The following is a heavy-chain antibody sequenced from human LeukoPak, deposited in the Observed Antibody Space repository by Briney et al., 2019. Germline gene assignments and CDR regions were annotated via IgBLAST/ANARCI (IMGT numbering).Heavy chain of an antibody. J-gene: IGHJ4*02. CDR1: GGTFSSYA. CDR3: AMSGSYSNPDY. Sequence: ASVKVSCKASGGTFSSYAISWVRQAPGQGLEWMGRIIPIFGTANYAQKFQGRVTITTDESTSTAYTELSSLRSEDTAVYYCAMSGSYSNPDYWGQGTLVTVSS. V-gene: IGHV1-69*05. CDR2: IIPIFGTA. D-gene: IGHD1-26*01.